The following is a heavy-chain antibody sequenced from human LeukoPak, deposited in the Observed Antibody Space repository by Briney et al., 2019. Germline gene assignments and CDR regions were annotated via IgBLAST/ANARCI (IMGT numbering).Heavy chain of an antibody. CDR1: GGSISSSSYY. V-gene: IGHV4-39*01. Sequence: SETLSLTSTVSGGSISSSSYYWGWIRQPPGKGLEWIGSIYYSGSTYYDPSLKSRVTISVDTSKNQFSLKLSSVTAADAAVFYCARLASGYDLGYWGQGTLVTVSS. CDR3: ARLASGYDLGY. J-gene: IGHJ4*02. D-gene: IGHD5-12*01. CDR2: IYYSGST.